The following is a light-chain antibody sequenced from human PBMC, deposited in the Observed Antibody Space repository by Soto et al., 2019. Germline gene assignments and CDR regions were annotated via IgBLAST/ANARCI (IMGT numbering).Light chain of an antibody. CDR1: SSDVGGYHY. Sequence: QSALTQPASVSGSPGQSITISCTGTSSDVGGYHYVSWYQQHPGKAPKLMIYEVSNRPSGVSNRFSGSKSGNTASLTISGLQAEDEADYYCSSYTSSTTRLVFGGGTKLTVL. V-gene: IGLV2-14*01. CDR2: EVS. CDR3: SSYTSSTTRLV. J-gene: IGLJ2*01.